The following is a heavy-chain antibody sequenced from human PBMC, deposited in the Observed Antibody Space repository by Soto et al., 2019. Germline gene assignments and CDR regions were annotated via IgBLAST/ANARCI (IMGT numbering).Heavy chain of an antibody. Sequence: EGQLLQSGGGLVQPGESLRVSCAASGFTFSSSDMSWVRQAPGKGLEWVSSISVRGDYRYYADSVKGRFTISRDNSKNTLYLQMNSLTAEDTAVYYCANHGGFDFWGQGTMVAVSS. V-gene: IGHV3-23*01. CDR3: ANHGGFDF. CDR2: ISVRGDYR. D-gene: IGHD4-17*01. J-gene: IGHJ3*01. CDR1: GFTFSSSD.